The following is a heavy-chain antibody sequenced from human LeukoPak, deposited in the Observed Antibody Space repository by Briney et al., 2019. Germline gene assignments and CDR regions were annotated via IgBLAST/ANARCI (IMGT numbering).Heavy chain of an antibody. CDR3: VRGLPAATHFDY. D-gene: IGHD2-2*01. V-gene: IGHV4-34*01. CDR1: GGSISNYY. Sequence: SETLSLTCIVSGGSISNYYWSWIRQPPGKGLEWIGEINHSGSTNYNPSLKSRVTISVDTSKNQFSLKLSSVTAADTAVYYCVRGLPAATHFDYWGQGTLVTVSS. J-gene: IGHJ4*02. CDR2: INHSGST.